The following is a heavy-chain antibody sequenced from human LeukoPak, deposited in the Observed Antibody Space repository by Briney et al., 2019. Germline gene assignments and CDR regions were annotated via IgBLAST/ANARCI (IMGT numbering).Heavy chain of an antibody. CDR1: GFTFSNYA. D-gene: IGHD6-6*01. Sequence: GGSLRLSCAASGFTFSNYAVSWVRQAPGKGLEWVSAISGSGGSTYYADSVKGRFTISRDNSKNTLYLQMNSLRPEDTAVYYCARHSIYTSSSGGLDYWGQGTLVTVSS. CDR2: ISGSGGST. V-gene: IGHV3-23*01. J-gene: IGHJ4*02. CDR3: ARHSIYTSSSGGLDY.